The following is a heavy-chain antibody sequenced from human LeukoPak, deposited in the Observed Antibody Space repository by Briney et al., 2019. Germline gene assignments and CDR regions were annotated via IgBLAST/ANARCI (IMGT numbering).Heavy chain of an antibody. J-gene: IGHJ5*02. CDR2: IHPNTGGT. Sequence: GASVKVSCKASGYTFTGHYIHWVRQAPGQGLEWMGWIHPNTGGTKYAQKFQGRVTMTRDTSISTAYMELSRLRSDDTAVYYCAGDIGGGLWFGTPTDWFDPWGQGTLVTVSS. V-gene: IGHV1-2*02. D-gene: IGHD3-10*01. CDR1: GYTFTGHY. CDR3: AGDIGGGLWFGTPTDWFDP.